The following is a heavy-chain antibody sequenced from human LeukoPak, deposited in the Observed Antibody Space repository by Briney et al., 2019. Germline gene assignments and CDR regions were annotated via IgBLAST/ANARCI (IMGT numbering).Heavy chain of an antibody. CDR1: GFTFSGYA. D-gene: IGHD2-2*01. Sequence: PGGSLRLSCAASGFTFSGYAMSWVRQAPGKGLEWVSGISGSGSSTYYADSVKGRFTISRDNSKNTLYLQMNSLRAEDTAVYYCARSREYYQITAYYFDYWGQGTLVTVSS. J-gene: IGHJ4*02. CDR3: ARSREYYQITAYYFDY. CDR2: ISGSGSST. V-gene: IGHV3-23*01.